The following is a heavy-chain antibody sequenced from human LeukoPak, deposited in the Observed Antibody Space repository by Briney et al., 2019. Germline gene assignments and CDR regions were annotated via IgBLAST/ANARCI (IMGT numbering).Heavy chain of an antibody. CDR3: ARDIGEGYSSSWYDY. CDR2: INPSGGST. D-gene: IGHD6-13*01. J-gene: IGHJ4*02. CDR1: GYTFTSYY. V-gene: IGHV1-46*01. Sequence: ASVKVSCKASGYTFTSYYMHWVRQAPGQGLEWMGIINPSGGSTSYAQKFQGRVTMTRDTSTSTVYMELSSLRSEDTAVYYCARDIGEGYSSSWYDYWGQGTLVTVSS.